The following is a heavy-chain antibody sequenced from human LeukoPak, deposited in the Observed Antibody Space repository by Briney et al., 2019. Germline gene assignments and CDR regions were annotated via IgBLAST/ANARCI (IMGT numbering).Heavy chain of an antibody. CDR3: ARDRVGTGRALLDL. D-gene: IGHD1-14*01. CDR1: GFTSSSYA. Sequence: GGSLRLSCAASGFTSSSYAMHWVRQAPGKGLEWVAVISYDGSNKYYADSVKGRFTISRDNSKNTLYLQMNSLKDEDTAFYYCARDRVGTGRALLDLWGQGTLVSVSS. V-gene: IGHV3-30*14. J-gene: IGHJ5*02. CDR2: ISYDGSNK.